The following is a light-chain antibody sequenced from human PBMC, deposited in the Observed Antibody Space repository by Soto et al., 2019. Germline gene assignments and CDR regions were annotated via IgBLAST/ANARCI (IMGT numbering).Light chain of an antibody. J-gene: IGKJ3*01. Sequence: EIVLTQSPGTLSSSPGEGVTLSCRASETIRSNYLAWYQKKPGQAPRLLIFGASTRATGIPDTFSGSGSGTDFTLTISSLEPEDFAEYYCQQYGSSPPDTFGPGT. V-gene: IGKV3-20*01. CDR3: QQYGSSPPDT. CDR2: GAS. CDR1: ETIRSNY.